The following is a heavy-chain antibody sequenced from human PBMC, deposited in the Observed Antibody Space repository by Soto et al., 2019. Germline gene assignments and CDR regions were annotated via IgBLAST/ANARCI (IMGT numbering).Heavy chain of an antibody. J-gene: IGHJ6*02. V-gene: IGHV3-21*01. CDR2: ISSRSDI. CDR3: AREYTAWPLAYGLDF. Sequence: GGSLRLSCVGSGFTFSTYSINWVRQAPGKGLEWVSSISSRSDIYYADSVKGRFTISRDNAKNSVSLQMNSLRAEDTAVYYCAREYTAWPLAYGLDFWGQGATVTVSS. CDR1: GFTFSTYS. D-gene: IGHD2-2*02.